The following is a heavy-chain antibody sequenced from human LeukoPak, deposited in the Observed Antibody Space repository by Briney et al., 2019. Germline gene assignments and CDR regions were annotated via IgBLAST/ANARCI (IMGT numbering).Heavy chain of an antibody. J-gene: IGHJ3*02. CDR3: ARYTYGSGRDDAFDI. Sequence: PGGSLRLSCAASGFTFSSYSMNWVRQAPGKGLEWVSYISSSSSTIYYADSVKGRFTISRDNAKNSLYLQMNSLRAEDTAVYYCARYTYGSGRDDAFDIWGQGTMVTVSS. D-gene: IGHD3-10*01. CDR1: GFTFSSYS. CDR2: ISSSSSTI. V-gene: IGHV3-48*01.